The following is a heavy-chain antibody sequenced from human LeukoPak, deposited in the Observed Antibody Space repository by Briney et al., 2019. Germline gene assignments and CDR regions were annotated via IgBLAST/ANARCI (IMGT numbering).Heavy chain of an antibody. D-gene: IGHD6-19*01. CDR1: GGSISSGGYS. CDR3: ARSQWLVPLDY. Sequence: SETLSLTCAVSGGSISSGGYSWSWIRQPPGKGLEWIGYIYHSGSTYYNPSLKSRVTISVDRSKNQFSLKLSSVTAADTAVYYCARSQWLVPLDYWGQGTLVTVSS. V-gene: IGHV4-30-2*01. CDR2: IYHSGST. J-gene: IGHJ4*02.